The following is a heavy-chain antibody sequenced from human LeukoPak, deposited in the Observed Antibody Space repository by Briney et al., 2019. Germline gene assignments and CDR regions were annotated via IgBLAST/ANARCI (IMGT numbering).Heavy chain of an antibody. Sequence: TPSETLSLTCTVSGGSISSSSYYWGWLRQPPGKELEWIGSLYYSGNTYYNPSLKSRVTISVDTSKNQFSLKLSSVTAADTAVYYCARWGSYSSSWFGRYNWFDPWGQGTLVTVSS. CDR1: GGSISSSSYY. D-gene: IGHD6-13*01. CDR3: ARWGSYSSSWFGRYNWFDP. CDR2: LYYSGNT. V-gene: IGHV4-39*01. J-gene: IGHJ5*02.